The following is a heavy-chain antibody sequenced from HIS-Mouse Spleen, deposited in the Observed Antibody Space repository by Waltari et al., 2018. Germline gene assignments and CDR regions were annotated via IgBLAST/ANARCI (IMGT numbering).Heavy chain of an antibody. CDR2: IIPILGIA. CDR3: ARGGGSEYSSSWYVYYFDY. Sequence: QVQLVQSGAEVKKPGSSVKVSCKASGGTFSSYAISWVRQAPGQGLEWMGRIIPILGIANYAQKFQGRVTITADKSTSTAYMELSSLRSEDTAVYYCARGGGSEYSSSWYVYYFDYWGQGTLVTVSS. V-gene: IGHV1-69*04. CDR1: GGTFSSYA. J-gene: IGHJ4*02. D-gene: IGHD6-13*01.